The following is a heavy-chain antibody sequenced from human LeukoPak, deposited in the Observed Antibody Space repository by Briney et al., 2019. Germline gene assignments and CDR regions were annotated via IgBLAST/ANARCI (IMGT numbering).Heavy chain of an antibody. Sequence: GGSLRLSCAASRFTFSSYAMSRVRQAPGKGLEWVSAISGSGGSTYYADSVKGRFTISRDNSKNTLYLQMNSLRAEDTAVYYCAKDRVAVAAFGDYWGQGTLVTVSS. V-gene: IGHV3-23*01. CDR1: RFTFSSYA. CDR2: ISGSGGST. D-gene: IGHD6-19*01. J-gene: IGHJ4*02. CDR3: AKDRVAVAAFGDY.